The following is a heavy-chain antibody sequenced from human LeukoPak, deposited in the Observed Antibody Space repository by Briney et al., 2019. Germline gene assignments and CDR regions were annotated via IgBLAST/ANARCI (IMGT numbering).Heavy chain of an antibody. J-gene: IGHJ4*02. CDR3: AKSLRVGGYDFYDY. D-gene: IGHD3-3*01. V-gene: IGHV3-15*01. Sequence: PGGSLRLSCAASGFTFSNAWMSWVRQAPGKGLEWVGRIKSKTDGGTTDYAAPVKGRFTISRDDSKNTLYLQMNSLRAEDTAVYYCAKSLRVGGYDFYDYWGQGTLVTVSS. CDR2: IKSKTDGGTT. CDR1: GFTFSNAW.